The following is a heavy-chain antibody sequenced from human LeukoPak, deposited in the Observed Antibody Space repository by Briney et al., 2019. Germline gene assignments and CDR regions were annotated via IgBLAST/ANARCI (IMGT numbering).Heavy chain of an antibody. Sequence: PGGSLRLSCAASGFTFGNFWMSWVRQAPGRGLQWVASMKGDGSHIYYVDSVKGRFTISRDNARNSLYLQMNSLRAEDTAVYYCATLFGGVTTFDYWGQGALVTVSS. V-gene: IGHV3-7*01. J-gene: IGHJ4*02. CDR1: GFTFGNFW. D-gene: IGHD2-8*02. CDR2: MKGDGSHI. CDR3: ATLFGGVTTFDY.